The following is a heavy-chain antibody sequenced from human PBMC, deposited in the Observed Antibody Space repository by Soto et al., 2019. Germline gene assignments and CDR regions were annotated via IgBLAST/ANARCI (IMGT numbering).Heavy chain of an antibody. CDR3: VRRPSRVSRFDY. D-gene: IGHD2-21*01. Sequence: EVQLVQSGAEVKKPGESLKISCKGSGYTFTTYWIGWVRQMPGKGLEWMGIIYPGDSETKYSPSFQGQVTISADKSISTAYLQWSSLKASDSAMYYCVRRPSRVSRFDYWGQGTLVTVSS. CDR2: IYPGDSET. J-gene: IGHJ4*02. V-gene: IGHV5-51*01. CDR1: GYTFTTYW.